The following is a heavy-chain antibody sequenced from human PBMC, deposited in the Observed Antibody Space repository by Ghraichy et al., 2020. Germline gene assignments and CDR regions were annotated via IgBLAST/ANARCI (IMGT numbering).Heavy chain of an antibody. D-gene: IGHD6-6*01. CDR1: GFTYSSYA. CDR3: AKDIATRPHYYYAMDV. J-gene: IGHJ6*02. Sequence: GGSLRLSCAASGFTYSSYAVSWVRQAPGKGLEWVSVVGGNGVTTYYADSLRGRFSTSRDNSKNTLYLQMNSLRAEDTAVYYCAKDIATRPHYYYAMDVWGQGTTVTVSS. V-gene: IGHV3-23*01. CDR2: VGGNGVTT.